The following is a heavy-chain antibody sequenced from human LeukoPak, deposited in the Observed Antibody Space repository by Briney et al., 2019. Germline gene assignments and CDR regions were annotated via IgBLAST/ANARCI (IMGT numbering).Heavy chain of an antibody. Sequence: GGSLRLSCAASGFIFSSYWMHWVRKAPGKGLEWVAVISYDGSNKYYADSVKGRFTISRDNSKNTLYLQMNSLRAEDTAVYYCARDQGPGVVGYMDVWGKGTTVTISS. V-gene: IGHV3-30*03. D-gene: IGHD3-3*01. CDR1: GFIFSSYW. J-gene: IGHJ6*03. CDR2: ISYDGSNK. CDR3: ARDQGPGVVGYMDV.